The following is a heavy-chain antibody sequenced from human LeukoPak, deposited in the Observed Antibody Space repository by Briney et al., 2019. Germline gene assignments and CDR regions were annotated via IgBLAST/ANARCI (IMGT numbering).Heavy chain of an antibody. Sequence: SETLSLTCTVSDDSINTYYWSWIRQPPGKALECIGYIYRSGDTNSNPSLKSRVTMPLDTSNRQFSLQLRSVTAADTAVYFCARTARVFDHWGQGLLVTVSS. J-gene: IGHJ4*02. V-gene: IGHV4-4*08. CDR2: IYRSGDT. CDR3: ARTARVFDH. CDR1: DDSINTYY. D-gene: IGHD2-21*02.